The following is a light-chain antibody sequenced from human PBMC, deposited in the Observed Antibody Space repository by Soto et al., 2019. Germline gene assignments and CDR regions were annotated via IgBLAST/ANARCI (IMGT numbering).Light chain of an antibody. V-gene: IGKV3-11*01. CDR3: QQRSNWPPMYA. Sequence: EIVLTHSPATLSLSPGERVTLSCRASQSVSSYLAWYQQKPGQAPRLLIYDASNRTTGIPARFSGSGSGTDVTLTISILEPEDFAVYYCQQRSNWPPMYAFGQGTKLEIK. J-gene: IGKJ2*01. CDR1: QSVSSY. CDR2: DAS.